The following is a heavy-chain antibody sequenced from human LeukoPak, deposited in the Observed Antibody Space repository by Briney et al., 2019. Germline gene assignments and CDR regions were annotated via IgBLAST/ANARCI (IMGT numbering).Heavy chain of an antibody. D-gene: IGHD2-15*01. V-gene: IGHV5-51*01. CDR1: GYSFTSYW. J-gene: IGHJ5*02. Sequence: GESLKISCKGSGYSFTSYWIGWVRQMPGKGLEWVGIIYPGDSDTRYSPSFQGQVTISADKSISTAYLQWSSLKASDTAMYYCARLEPDIVVVVAARGYNWFDPWGQGTLVTVSS. CDR3: ARLEPDIVVVVAARGYNWFDP. CDR2: IYPGDSDT.